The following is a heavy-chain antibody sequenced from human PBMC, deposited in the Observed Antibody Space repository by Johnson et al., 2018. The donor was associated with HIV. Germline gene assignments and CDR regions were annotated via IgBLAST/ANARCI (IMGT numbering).Heavy chain of an antibody. CDR2: IYSGGST. CDR3: AGLAVRGSAGAFDI. Sequence: VRQAPGKGLEWVSVIYSGGSTYYADSVKGRFTISRDNSKNTLYLQMNSLRAEDTALYYCAGLAVRGSAGAFDIWGQGTLVTVSS. J-gene: IGHJ3*02. V-gene: IGHV3-53*01. D-gene: IGHD3-10*01.